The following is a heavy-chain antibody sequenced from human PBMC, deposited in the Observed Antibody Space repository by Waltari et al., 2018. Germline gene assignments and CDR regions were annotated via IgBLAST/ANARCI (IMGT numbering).Heavy chain of an antibody. D-gene: IGHD6-6*01. CDR3: AXAXXGGTSVPXXXY. V-gene: IGHV1-69*01. CDR1: GGPFSXXA. CDR2: XIXXFXXX. Sequence: XSGAXXXKPGASVXVSCKASGGPFSXXAFXWVRQAXGQGLEWXGXXIXXFXXXNXAQXFXXXXXXTADEXXSTAXMXXXSLRSEDTXXXYCAXAXXGGTSVPXXXYWGQXXXXTVSS. J-gene: IGHJ4*02.